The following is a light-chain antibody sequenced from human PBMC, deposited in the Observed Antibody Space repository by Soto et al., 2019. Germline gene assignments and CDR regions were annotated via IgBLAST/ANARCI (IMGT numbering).Light chain of an antibody. CDR1: QDIGNY. CDR3: QNYNRAPLA. J-gene: IGKJ4*01. V-gene: IGKV1-27*01. Sequence: DIQMTQSPSSLSASVGDSITITCRANQDIGNYVAWYQQKPGRLPELLIFSGSALQSGVPSRFSGSGSSTDFTLTVSRLLPEDVATYYCQNYNRAPLAFGGGTKVEI. CDR2: SGS.